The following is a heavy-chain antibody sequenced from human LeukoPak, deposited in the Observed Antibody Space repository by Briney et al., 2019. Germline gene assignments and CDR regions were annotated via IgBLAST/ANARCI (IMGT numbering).Heavy chain of an antibody. Sequence: GGSLRLSCAASGFTFSDYYMSWIRQAPGKRLEWVSYISSSGSTIYYADSVKGRFTISRDNAKNSLYLQMNSLRAEDTAVYYCARDWCGITFGGVIVGVLYFDYWGQGTLVTVSS. CDR1: GFTFSDYY. CDR3: ARDWCGITFGGVIVGVLYFDY. V-gene: IGHV3-11*01. J-gene: IGHJ4*02. CDR2: ISSSGSTI. D-gene: IGHD3-16*02.